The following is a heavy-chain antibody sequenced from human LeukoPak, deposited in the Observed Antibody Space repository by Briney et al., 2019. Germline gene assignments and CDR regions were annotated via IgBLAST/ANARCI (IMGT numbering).Heavy chain of an antibody. CDR1: GGSISSSSYY. Sequence: TSETLSLTCTVSGGSISSSSYYWGWIRQSPGKGLEWIGSIYYSGSTYYNPSLKSRVTISVDTSKNQFSLRLSSVTAADTAVYYCATVTTGAYDWFDPWGQGTLVTVSS. V-gene: IGHV4-39*01. CDR3: ATVTTGAYDWFDP. D-gene: IGHD4-11*01. J-gene: IGHJ5*02. CDR2: IYYSGST.